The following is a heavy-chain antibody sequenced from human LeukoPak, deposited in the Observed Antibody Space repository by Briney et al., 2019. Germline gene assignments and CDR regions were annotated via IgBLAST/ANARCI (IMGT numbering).Heavy chain of an antibody. J-gene: IGHJ4*02. D-gene: IGHD6-13*01. CDR1: GFTFSSYT. CDR2: ISGSGSIT. Sequence: GGSLRLSCAASGFTFSSYTMTWVRQAPGKGLEWVSAISGSGSITEYADSVKGRFTISRDNSKNTLYLQMNSLRAEDTAVYYCAKGNLPIIAAAGLFDYWGQGTLVTVSS. V-gene: IGHV3-23*01. CDR3: AKGNLPIIAAAGLFDY.